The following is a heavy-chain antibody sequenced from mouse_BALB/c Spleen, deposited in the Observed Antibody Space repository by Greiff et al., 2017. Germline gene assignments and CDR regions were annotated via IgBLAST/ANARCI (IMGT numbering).Heavy chain of an antibody. J-gene: IGHJ3*01. Sequence: QVQLKQSGAELAKPGASVKMSCKASGYTFTSYWMHWVKQRPGQGLEWIGYINPSTGYTEYNQKFKDKATLTADKSSSTAYMQLSSLTSEDSAVYYCARYGYSSFAYWGQGTLVTVSA. D-gene: IGHD2-2*01. CDR3: ARYGYSSFAY. CDR2: INPSTGYT. V-gene: IGHV1-7*01. CDR1: GYTFTSYW.